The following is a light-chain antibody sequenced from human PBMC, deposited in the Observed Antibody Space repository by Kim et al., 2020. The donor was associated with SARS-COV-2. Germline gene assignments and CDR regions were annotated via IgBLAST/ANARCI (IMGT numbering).Light chain of an antibody. J-gene: IGLJ2*01. CDR3: QAWDSSTVV. CDR2: QDS. Sequence: SVTPGQTASITCSGDKMGDKYACWYQQKPGQSPVLVIYQDSKRPSGIPERFSGSNSANTATLTISGTQAMDEADYYCQAWDSSTVVFGGGTQLTIL. V-gene: IGLV3-1*01. CDR1: KMGDKY.